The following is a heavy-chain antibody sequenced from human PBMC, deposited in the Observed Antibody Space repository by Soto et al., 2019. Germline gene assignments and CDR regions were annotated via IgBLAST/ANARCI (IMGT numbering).Heavy chain of an antibody. CDR1: GYSISSGFF. Sequence: SETLSLTCAVSGYSISSGFFWGWIRQSPGGGLEWIGSIFHSGISYYNPSLKSRVTMSVDTSKNHFSLKLTSVTAADTAVYYCASTDHFDYWGPGTLVTVSS. J-gene: IGHJ4*02. V-gene: IGHV4-38-2*01. CDR3: ASTDHFDY. CDR2: IFHSGIS.